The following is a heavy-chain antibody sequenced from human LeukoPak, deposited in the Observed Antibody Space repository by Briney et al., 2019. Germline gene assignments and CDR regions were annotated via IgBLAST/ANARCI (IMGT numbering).Heavy chain of an antibody. CDR3: ASDRVTPTDY. V-gene: IGHV3-30*04. CDR2: ISYDGSNK. D-gene: IGHD3-10*01. CDR1: GFTFSSYA. Sequence: GGSLRLSCAASGFTFSSYAMHWVRQAPGKGLEWVAVISYDGSNKYYADSVKGRFTISRDNAKNSLYLQMNSLRAEDTAVYYCASDRVTPTDYWGQGTLVTVSS. J-gene: IGHJ4*02.